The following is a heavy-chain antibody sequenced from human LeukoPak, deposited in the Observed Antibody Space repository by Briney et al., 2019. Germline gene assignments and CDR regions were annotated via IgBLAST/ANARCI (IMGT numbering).Heavy chain of an antibody. V-gene: IGHV3-7*01. CDR2: IKQDGSEE. CDR3: SNGINDRSY. CDR1: GFTFTTYW. Sequence: GGSLRLSCVASGFTFTTYWMAWVRQAPGKGLEWVANIKQDGSEEYYADSVRGRFTISRDNAKNSLYLLMNSLRAEDTAVYYCSNGINDRSYWGQGTLVTVSS. J-gene: IGHJ4*02. D-gene: IGHD4/OR15-4a*01.